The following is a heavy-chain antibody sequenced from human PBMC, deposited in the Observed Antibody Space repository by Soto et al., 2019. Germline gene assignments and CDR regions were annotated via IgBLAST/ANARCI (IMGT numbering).Heavy chain of an antibody. Sequence: SETLTLTCTVSGGSISSGGYYWSWIRQHPGKGLEWIGYIYYSGSTYYNPSLKSRVTISVDTSKNQFSLKLSSVTAADTAVYYCARDHRDYHDSSGHYDYWGQGTLVTVSS. J-gene: IGHJ4*02. CDR3: ARDHRDYHDSSGHYDY. CDR1: GGSISSGGYY. V-gene: IGHV4-31*03. CDR2: IYYSGST. D-gene: IGHD3-22*01.